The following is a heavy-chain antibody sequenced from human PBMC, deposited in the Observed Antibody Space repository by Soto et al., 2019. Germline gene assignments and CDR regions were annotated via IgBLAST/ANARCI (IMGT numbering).Heavy chain of an antibody. CDR1: GFSFSGSA. D-gene: IGHD6-25*01. CDR3: LRPGYSSGWRDY. J-gene: IGHJ4*02. CDR2: IRSKANIYAT. V-gene: IGHV3-73*02. Sequence: EVQLVESGGGLVQPGGSLKLSCAASGFSFSGSAIHWVRQASGKGLEWVGRIRSKANIYATAYAASVKGRFTISRDDSENTAYLQMNSLKTEDTAVYYCLRPGYSSGWRDYWGQGTLVTVSS.